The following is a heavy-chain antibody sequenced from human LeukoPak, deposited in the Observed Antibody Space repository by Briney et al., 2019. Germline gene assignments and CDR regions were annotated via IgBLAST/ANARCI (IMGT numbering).Heavy chain of an antibody. Sequence: PGGSLRLSCAASGFTFDDYAMHWVRQAPGKGLEWVSLISGDGGSTYYADSVKGRFTISRDNSKNSLYLQMNSLRAEDTAVYYCSNSDWNGMDVWGQGTTVTVSS. CDR3: SNSDWNGMDV. CDR1: GFTFDDYA. V-gene: IGHV3-43*02. CDR2: ISGDGGST. D-gene: IGHD2-21*01. J-gene: IGHJ6*02.